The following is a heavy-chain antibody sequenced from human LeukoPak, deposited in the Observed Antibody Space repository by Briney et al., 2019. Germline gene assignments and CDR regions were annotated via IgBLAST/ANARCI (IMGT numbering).Heavy chain of an antibody. V-gene: IGHV1-18*01. CDR1: VYTFTSYG. CDR3: ARSDNVDTALSN. CDR2: ISAYNGNT. D-gene: IGHD5-18*01. Sequence: ASVKVSCKASVYTFTSYGIIWVRQAPGQGLEWMGWISAYNGNTNYAQKLQGRVTMTTDTSTSTAYMELRSLRSDDTAVYYCARSDNVDTALSNWGQGTMVTVSS. J-gene: IGHJ3*01.